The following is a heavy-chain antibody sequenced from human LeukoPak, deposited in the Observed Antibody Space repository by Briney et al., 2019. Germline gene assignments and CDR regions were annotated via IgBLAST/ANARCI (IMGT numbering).Heavy chain of an antibody. J-gene: IGHJ4*02. Sequence: GGSLRLSCAASGFTFSSYSMNWVRQAPGKGLEWVSSISSSSSYIYYADSVKGRFTISRDNAKNSLYLQMNSLRAEDTAVYYCARDPLYCSSTSCFFDYWGQGTLVTVSS. CDR1: GFTFSSYS. CDR2: ISSSSSYI. V-gene: IGHV3-21*01. CDR3: ARDPLYCSSTSCFFDY. D-gene: IGHD2-2*01.